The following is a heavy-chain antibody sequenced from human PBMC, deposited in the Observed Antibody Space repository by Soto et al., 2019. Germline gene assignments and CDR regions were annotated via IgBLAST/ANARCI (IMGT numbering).Heavy chain of an antibody. J-gene: IGHJ4*02. CDR2: ISSSGSTI. CDR1: EFTFCDYY. V-gene: IGHV3-11*01. CDR3: AKNDHQTGTVD. Sequence: GSLKLSCAASEFTFCDYYMSWIRQAPGKGLEWVSYISSSGSTIYYADSVKGRFTISRDNAKNSLYLQMNSLRAEDTAVYYCAKNDHQTGTVDWGQGTLVTVSS. D-gene: IGHD1-1*01.